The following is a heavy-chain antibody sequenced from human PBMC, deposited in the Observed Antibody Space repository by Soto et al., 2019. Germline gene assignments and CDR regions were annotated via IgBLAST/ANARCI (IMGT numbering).Heavy chain of an antibody. V-gene: IGHV1-2*04. CDR1: GYTLTELS. D-gene: IGHD6-19*01. Sequence: ASVKVSCKVSGYTLTELSMHWVRQAPGQGLEWMGWINPNSGGTNYAQKFQGWVTMTRDTSISTAYMELSRLRSDDTAVYYCARVGSSGWYDYWGQGTLVTVS. CDR2: INPNSGGT. CDR3: ARVGSSGWYDY. J-gene: IGHJ4*02.